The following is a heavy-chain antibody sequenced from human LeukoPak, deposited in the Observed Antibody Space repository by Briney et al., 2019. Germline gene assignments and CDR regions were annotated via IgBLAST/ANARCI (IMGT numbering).Heavy chain of an antibody. V-gene: IGHV5-51*01. Sequence: GESLKISCKGSGYSFTSYWIGWVRQMPGKGLGWMGIIYPGDSDTRYSPSFQGQVTISADKSISTAYLQWSSLKASDTAMYYCARQRFTMRAYAGSWFDPWGQGTLVTVSS. CDR1: GYSFTSYW. CDR2: IYPGDSDT. CDR3: ARQRFTMRAYAGSWFDP. D-gene: IGHD3-10*01. J-gene: IGHJ5*02.